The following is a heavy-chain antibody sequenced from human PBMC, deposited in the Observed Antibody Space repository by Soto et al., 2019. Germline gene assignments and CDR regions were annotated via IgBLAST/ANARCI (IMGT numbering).Heavy chain of an antibody. V-gene: IGHV4-59*01. CDR3: ARARDSGYDRSTIAMDV. CDR2: IYYSGST. Sequence: SETLSLTCTVSGGSISSYYWSWIRQPPGKGLEWIGYIYYSGSTNYNPSLKSRVTISVDTSKNQFSLKLSSVNAADTAVYYCARARDSGYDRSTIAMDVWGQGTTVTVSS. D-gene: IGHD5-12*01. CDR1: GGSISSYY. J-gene: IGHJ6*02.